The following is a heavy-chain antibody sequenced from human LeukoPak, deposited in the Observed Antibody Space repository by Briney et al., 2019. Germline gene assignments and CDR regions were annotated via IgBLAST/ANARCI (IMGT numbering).Heavy chain of an antibody. CDR2: IYYSGST. Sequence: PSETLSLTCTVSGGSISSSSYYWGWIRQPPGKGLEWIGSIYYSGSTYYDPSLKRRVTISVDTSKNQFSLKLSSVTAADTAVYYCAREDDFWSGYYGINWFDPWGQGTLVTVSS. J-gene: IGHJ5*02. CDR1: GGSISSSSYY. V-gene: IGHV4-39*07. CDR3: AREDDFWSGYYGINWFDP. D-gene: IGHD3-3*01.